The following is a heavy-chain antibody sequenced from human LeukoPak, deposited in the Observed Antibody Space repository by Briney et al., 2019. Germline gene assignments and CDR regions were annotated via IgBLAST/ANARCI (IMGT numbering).Heavy chain of an antibody. J-gene: IGHJ4*02. CDR1: GFTFSSYA. Sequence: GGSLRLSCAASGFTFSSYAMHWVRQAPGKGLEWVAVISYDGSNKYYADSVKGRFTISRDNSKNTLYLQMNSLRAEDTAVYYCARDTQGGNCGGDCYSWYFDYWGQGTLVTVSS. CDR3: ARDTQGGNCGGDCYSWYFDY. D-gene: IGHD2-21*02. V-gene: IGHV3-30*04. CDR2: ISYDGSNK.